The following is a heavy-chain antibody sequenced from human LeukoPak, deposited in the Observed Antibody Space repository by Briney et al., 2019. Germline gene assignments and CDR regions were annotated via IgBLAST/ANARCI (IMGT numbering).Heavy chain of an antibody. V-gene: IGHV4-31*03. CDR2: IYYRGST. CDR3: ARDAINYYDSSGYYYVGHAFDL. D-gene: IGHD3-22*01. J-gene: IGHJ3*01. CDR1: GGSISSGGYY. Sequence: TSETLSLTCTVSGGSISSGGYYWSWIRQHPGKGLEWIGYIYYRGSTYYNPSLKSRVTISVDTSKNQFSLKLSSVTAADTAVYYCARDAINYYDSSGYYYVGHAFDLWGQGTMVTVSS.